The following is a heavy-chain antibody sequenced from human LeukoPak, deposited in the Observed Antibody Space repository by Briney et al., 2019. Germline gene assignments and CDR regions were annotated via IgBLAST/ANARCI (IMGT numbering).Heavy chain of an antibody. CDR3: TGPPD. J-gene: IGHJ4*02. V-gene: IGHV3-15*01. CDR2: IKGKTAGGTT. CDR1: GLSVSDAW. Sequence: GGSLRLSYAASGLSVSDAWMSWVRQAPGKGLEWVGRIKGKTAGGTTDYAASVKGRFTISRDDSKNTLYLQMNSLKTEDTAVYYCTGPPDWGQGTLVTVSS.